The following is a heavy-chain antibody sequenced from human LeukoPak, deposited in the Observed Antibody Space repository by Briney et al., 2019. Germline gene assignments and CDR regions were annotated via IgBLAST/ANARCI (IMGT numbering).Heavy chain of an antibody. CDR2: ISGSGGST. CDR1: GFTFSSYA. Sequence: PGGSLRLSRAASGFTFSSYAMSWVRQAPGKGLEWVSAISGSGGSTYYADSVKGRFTISRDNSKNTLYLQMNSLRAEDTAVYYCTKDIFGSGWYRFDPWGQGTLVTVSS. V-gene: IGHV3-23*01. D-gene: IGHD6-19*01. J-gene: IGHJ5*02. CDR3: TKDIFGSGWYRFDP.